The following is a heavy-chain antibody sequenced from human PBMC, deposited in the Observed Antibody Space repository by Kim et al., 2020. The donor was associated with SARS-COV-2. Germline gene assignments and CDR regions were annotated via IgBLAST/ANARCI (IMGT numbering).Heavy chain of an antibody. Sequence: GSTYYADSVKGRFTISRDNSKNTLYLQMNSLRAEDTAVYYCAKGGIGFDPWGQGTLVTVSS. CDR2: GST. D-gene: IGHD1-26*01. V-gene: IGHV3-23*01. J-gene: IGHJ5*02. CDR3: AKGGIGFDP.